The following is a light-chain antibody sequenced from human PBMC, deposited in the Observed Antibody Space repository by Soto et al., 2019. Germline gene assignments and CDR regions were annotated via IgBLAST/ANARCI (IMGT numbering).Light chain of an antibody. CDR1: NIGSKS. CDR2: YDS. CDR3: QVWDSSSAP. V-gene: IGLV3-21*04. J-gene: IGLJ1*01. Sequence: SYELPQPPSVSVAPGKTARITCGGNNIGSKSVHWYQQKPGQAPVLVIYYDSDRPSGIPERFSGSNSGNTATLTISRVEAGDEADYYCQVWDSSSAPFGTGTKLTVL.